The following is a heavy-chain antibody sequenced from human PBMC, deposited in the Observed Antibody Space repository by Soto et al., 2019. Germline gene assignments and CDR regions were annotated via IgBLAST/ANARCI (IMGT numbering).Heavy chain of an antibody. CDR1: GYSFTNYW. V-gene: IGHV5-10-1*01. D-gene: IGHD6-13*01. J-gene: IGHJ5*02. Sequence: GESLKISCKGSGYSFTNYWISWVRRMPGKGLEWMGNIDPVDSYTNYGPSFQGHVTFSVDTSISTAYLQWSSLKASDTAMYYCARIESIARNWFDPWGQGTLVTVSS. CDR2: IDPVDSYT. CDR3: ARIESIARNWFDP.